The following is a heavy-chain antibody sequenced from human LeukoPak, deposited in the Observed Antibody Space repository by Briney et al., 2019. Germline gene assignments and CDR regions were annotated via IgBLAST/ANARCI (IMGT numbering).Heavy chain of an antibody. Sequence: AGSLTLSCAASGFFFGSDAMSWVRQAPGKGLEWVSSMSSSGLTTYYADSVKGRFSISRDNSKNTLYMKMNSLRADDTAVYYCASHRSGWDNQIYYWGQGTLVTVSS. CDR2: MSSSGLTT. D-gene: IGHD6-19*01. J-gene: IGHJ4*02. CDR1: GFFFGSDA. CDR3: ASHRSGWDNQIYY. V-gene: IGHV3-23*01.